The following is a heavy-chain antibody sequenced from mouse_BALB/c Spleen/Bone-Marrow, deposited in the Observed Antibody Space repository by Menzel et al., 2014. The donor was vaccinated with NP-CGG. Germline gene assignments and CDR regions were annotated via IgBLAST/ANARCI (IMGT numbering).Heavy chain of an antibody. Sequence: DVQLQESGGGLVKPGGSLNLSCAASGFAFSSYDMSWVRQTPEKRLEWVAYISSGGGSTYYPDTVKGRFTISRDNAKNTLYLQMSSLKSEDTAMYYCAREVLRDYFDYWGQGTTLTVSS. CDR3: AREVLRDYFDY. J-gene: IGHJ2*01. V-gene: IGHV5-12-1*01. CDR2: ISSGGGST. CDR1: GFAFSSYD. D-gene: IGHD1-1*01.